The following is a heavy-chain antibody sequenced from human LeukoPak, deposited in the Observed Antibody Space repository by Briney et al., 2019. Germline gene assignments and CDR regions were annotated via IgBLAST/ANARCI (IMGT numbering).Heavy chain of an antibody. V-gene: IGHV3-33*01. J-gene: IGHJ4*02. CDR1: GFSFSSYG. CDR2: IWYDGSNK. CDR3: ARGGPEGPLDY. Sequence: GRSLRLSCAASGFSFSSYGMLWVRQAPGKGLEWVAVIWYDGSNKYYADSVKGRFTISRDNSKNTLYLQMNSLRAEDTAVYYCARGGPEGPLDYWGQGILVTVSS. D-gene: IGHD2-2*01.